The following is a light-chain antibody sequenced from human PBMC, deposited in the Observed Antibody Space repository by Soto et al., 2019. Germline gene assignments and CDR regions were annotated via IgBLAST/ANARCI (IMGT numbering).Light chain of an antibody. V-gene: IGKV1-39*01. Sequence: IHMTQSQSSLPASVGDRVTIACRASQSISSSLNWYQQTPGKAPQLLIYAASSLHSGVPSRFSGSGSGTDFTLTISSLQPEDFATYSCQQTYTTPETFGQGTKVDIK. CDR3: QQTYTTPET. J-gene: IGKJ1*01. CDR2: AAS. CDR1: QSISSS.